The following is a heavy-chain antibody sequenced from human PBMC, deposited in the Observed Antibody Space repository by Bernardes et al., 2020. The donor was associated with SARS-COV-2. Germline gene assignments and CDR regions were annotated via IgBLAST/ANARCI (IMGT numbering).Heavy chain of an antibody. CDR2: INHSGST. D-gene: IGHD3-22*01. Sequence: SETLSLTCAVYGGSFSGYYWSWIRQPPGKGLEWIGVINHSGSTNYNPSLKSRVTISVDTSKNQFSLKLSSVIAADTAVFYCARGRGYDSSAYYFDYWGQGTLVTVSS. CDR1: GGSFSGYY. CDR3: ARGRGYDSSAYYFDY. J-gene: IGHJ4*02. V-gene: IGHV4-34*01.